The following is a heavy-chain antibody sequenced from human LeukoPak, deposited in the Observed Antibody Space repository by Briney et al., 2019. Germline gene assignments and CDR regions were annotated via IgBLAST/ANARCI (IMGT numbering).Heavy chain of an antibody. Sequence: PGGSLRLSCAASGFTFSSYWMSWVRQAPGKGVEWVANIKQDGSEKYYVDSVKGRFTISRDNAKNSLYLQMNSLRAEDTAVYYCARARGGDYVDYWGQGTLVTVSS. CDR3: ARARGGDYVDY. CDR2: IKQDGSEK. V-gene: IGHV3-7*01. CDR1: GFTFSSYW. D-gene: IGHD3-10*01. J-gene: IGHJ4*02.